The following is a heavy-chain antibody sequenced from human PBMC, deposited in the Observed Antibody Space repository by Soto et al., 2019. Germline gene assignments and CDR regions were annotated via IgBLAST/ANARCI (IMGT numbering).Heavy chain of an antibody. D-gene: IGHD2-8*02. CDR3: ARDGMTTGET. Sequence: SETLSLTCIVSGVSVTSYTWSWVRQPANKGLEWIGRVFSSVSATYNPSLKSRVSISMDTAENRISLKLDSVTAADAGVYFCARDGMTTGETWGPGTLLIVSS. CDR2: VFSSVSA. V-gene: IGHV4-4*07. CDR1: GVSVTSYT. J-gene: IGHJ4*02.